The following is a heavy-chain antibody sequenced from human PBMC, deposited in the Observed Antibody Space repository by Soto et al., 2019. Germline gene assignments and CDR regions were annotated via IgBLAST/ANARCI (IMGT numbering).Heavy chain of an antibody. CDR3: ARATYGDYAPLDY. CDR1: GFTFTTYS. CDR2: ISGSSSYI. D-gene: IGHD4-17*01. V-gene: IGHV3-21*01. J-gene: IGHJ4*02. Sequence: GGSLRLSCAASGFTFTTYSMNWVRQAPGKGLEWVSSISGSSSYIYNADSVKGRFTISRDNAKNSLYLQMNSLSAEDTAVYYCARATYGDYAPLDYWGQGTLVTVS.